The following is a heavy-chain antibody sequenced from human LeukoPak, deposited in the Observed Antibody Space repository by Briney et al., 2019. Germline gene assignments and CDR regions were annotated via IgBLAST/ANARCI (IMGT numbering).Heavy chain of an antibody. J-gene: IGHJ3*02. V-gene: IGHV4-59*01. D-gene: IGHD4-23*01. CDR2: IYYSGST. Sequence: SETLSLTCTVSGGSISSYYWSWIRQPPGKGLEWIGYIYYSGSTNNNPSLKSRVTISVDTSKNQFSLKLSSVTAADTAVYYCARHQRGNSDAFDIWGQGTMVTVSS. CDR3: ARHQRGNSDAFDI. CDR1: GGSISSYY.